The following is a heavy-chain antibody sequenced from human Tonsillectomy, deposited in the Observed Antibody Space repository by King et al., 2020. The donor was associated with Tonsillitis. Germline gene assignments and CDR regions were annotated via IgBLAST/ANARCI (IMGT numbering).Heavy chain of an antibody. CDR2: ISASGSSK. CDR1: GFTFSSYA. CDR3: AKDRLGISYYFVY. Sequence: VQLVESGGNLVQPGGSLRLSCAASGFTFSSYAMHWVRQAPGKGLEWVSGISASGSSKYYADSVKGRFTISRDNSKSTLYLQMNRLRDEHTAVYYCAKDRLGISYYFVYGGQGTLVTVSS. D-gene: IGHD3-16*01. J-gene: IGHJ4*02. V-gene: IGHV3-23*04.